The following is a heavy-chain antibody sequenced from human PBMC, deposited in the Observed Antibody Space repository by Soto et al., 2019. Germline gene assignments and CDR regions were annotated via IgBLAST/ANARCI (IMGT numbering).Heavy chain of an antibody. CDR1: GYTFTDHG. CDR3: AREVEGSYSPADF. Sequence: GPEVKKPGASVTVSCKTSGYTFTDHGIDWVRQAPGQGLEWVGWGSSYNGNTNYAYNLKDRVIMTTDASTSTAYMELRGLRSDDTAVYYCAREVEGSYSPADFWGQGTPVTVSS. D-gene: IGHD3-10*01. V-gene: IGHV1-18*01. CDR2: GSSYNGNT. J-gene: IGHJ4*02.